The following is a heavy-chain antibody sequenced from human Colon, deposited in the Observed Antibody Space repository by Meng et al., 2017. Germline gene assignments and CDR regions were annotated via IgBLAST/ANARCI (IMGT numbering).Heavy chain of an antibody. CDR3: ARIKVVSLGNDAFDI. CDR1: GGSISGGSYY. CDR2: IYTSEST. J-gene: IGHJ3*02. Sequence: SETLSLTCTVSGGSISGGSYYWSWIRQPAGKGLEWIGRIYTSESTDYNPSLKTRVTISVDTSRNQFSLKLTSVTAADTAVYYCARIKVVSLGNDAFDIWGQGKMVTVSS. V-gene: IGHV4-61*02. D-gene: IGHD3-16*01.